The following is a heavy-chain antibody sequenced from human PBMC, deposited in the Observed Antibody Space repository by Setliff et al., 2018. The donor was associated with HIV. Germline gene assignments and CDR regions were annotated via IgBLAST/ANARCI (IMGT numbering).Heavy chain of an antibody. D-gene: IGHD6-13*01. CDR2: IYHRGST. Sequence: TLSLTCTVSGGSISSSSYYWGWIRQPPGKGLQWIGSIYHRGSTYYNPSLKSRVTISVDTSKNQFSLKLYSVTAADTALYYCARGRYRSRWYASDHYYIDVWGKGTTVTVSS. J-gene: IGHJ6*03. CDR1: GGSISSSSYY. V-gene: IGHV4-39*01. CDR3: ARGRYRSRWYASDHYYIDV.